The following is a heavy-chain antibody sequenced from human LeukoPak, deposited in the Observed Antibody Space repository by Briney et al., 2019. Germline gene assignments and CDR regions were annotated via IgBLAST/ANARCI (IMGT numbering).Heavy chain of an antibody. CDR1: GYSISSGYY. Sequence: PSETLSLTCTVSGYSISSGYYWGWIRQPPGKGLEWIGSIYHSGSTYYNPSLKSRVTISVDTSKNQFSLKLSSVTAADTAVYYCTTDLVRFGGQGTLVTVSS. CDR2: IYHSGST. J-gene: IGHJ4*02. V-gene: IGHV4-38-2*02. CDR3: TTDLVRF. D-gene: IGHD3-3*01.